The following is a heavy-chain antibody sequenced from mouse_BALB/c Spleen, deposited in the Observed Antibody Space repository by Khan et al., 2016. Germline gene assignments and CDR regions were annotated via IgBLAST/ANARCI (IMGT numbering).Heavy chain of an antibody. CDR2: INPDSSTI. CDR3: ASTFWYFDV. J-gene: IGHJ1*01. Sequence: EVQLQESGGGLVQPGGSLKLSCVASGFDFSRYWMSWVRQAPGNGLEWIGEINPDSSTINYTPYLKDKFIISRDNANNTLYLQMSKVRSEDTPLYYCASTFWYFDVWGAGTTVTVSS. CDR1: GFDFSRYW. V-gene: IGHV4-1*02.